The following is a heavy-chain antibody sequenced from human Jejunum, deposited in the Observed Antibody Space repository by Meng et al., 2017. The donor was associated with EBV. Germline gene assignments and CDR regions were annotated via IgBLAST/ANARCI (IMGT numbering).Heavy chain of an antibody. CDR1: GDSTSSSPC. V-gene: IGHV4-4*02. D-gene: IGHD4-11*01. Sequence: HVPVQQSGPVLVQPAGPLSLTCALSGDSTSSSPCCNWVRQPPGKGLEWIWEMHPGAITNYTPSLKSRVTISVDNSKNQFSLKLTSVTAADTAVYYCAKSNDYSLNSWGQGTLVTVSS. CDR3: AKSNDYSLNS. CDR2: MHPGAIT. J-gene: IGHJ4*02.